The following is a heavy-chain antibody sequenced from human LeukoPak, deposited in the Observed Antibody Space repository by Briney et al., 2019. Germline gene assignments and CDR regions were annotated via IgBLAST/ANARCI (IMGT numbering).Heavy chain of an antibody. CDR1: GFTFNTYA. CDR2: ISGSAGST. J-gene: IGHJ4*02. Sequence: GGSLRLSCAASGFTFNTYAMSWARQAPGKGLEWVSAISGSAGSTYHADSVKGRFTISRDNSKNILYLQIHSLRAEDTAVYYCAKGKGSSSSSIDWWGQGTLVTVSS. V-gene: IGHV3-23*01. D-gene: IGHD2-15*01. CDR3: AKGKGSSSSSIDW.